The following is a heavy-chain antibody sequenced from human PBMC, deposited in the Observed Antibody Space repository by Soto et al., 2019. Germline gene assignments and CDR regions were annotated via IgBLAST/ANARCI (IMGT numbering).Heavy chain of an antibody. CDR3: ARGIGYCSSTSCYEDTDYYYGMDV. D-gene: IGHD2-2*01. J-gene: IGHJ6*02. V-gene: IGHV1-3*01. Sequence: ASVKVSCKASGYTFTSYAMHWVRQAPGQRLEWMGWISAGNGNTKYSQKFQGRVTITRDTSASTAYMELSSLRSEDTAVYYCARGIGYCSSTSCYEDTDYYYGMDVWGQGTTVTVSS. CDR1: GYTFTSYA. CDR2: ISAGNGNT.